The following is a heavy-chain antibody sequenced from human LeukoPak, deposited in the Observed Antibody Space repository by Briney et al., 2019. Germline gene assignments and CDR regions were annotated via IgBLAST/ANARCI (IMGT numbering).Heavy chain of an antibody. D-gene: IGHD1-7*01. V-gene: IGHV3-48*04. CDR3: ARGTIVYY. CDR1: GYTFSTCG. CDR2: ISSSTSTI. Sequence: GGSLRLSCTASGYTFSTCGMMWVRQAPGKGLEWVSYISSSTSTIYYADSVKGRFTISRDNAKNSLYLQMNSLRAEDTAVYYCARGTIVYYWGEGTLVTVSS. J-gene: IGHJ4*02.